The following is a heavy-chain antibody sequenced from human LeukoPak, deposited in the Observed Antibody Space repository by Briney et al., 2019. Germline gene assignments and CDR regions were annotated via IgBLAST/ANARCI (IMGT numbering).Heavy chain of an antibody. D-gene: IGHD5-18*01. CDR1: GYTXTDYY. CDR2: INPTNGGT. CDR3: ARDRGNRGYSFNN. J-gene: IGHJ4*02. V-gene: IGHV1-2*02. Sequence: ASVKVSCKSSGYTXTDYYIHWVRQAPGQGLEWIGWINPTNGGTNYVQKFQGRVTMTRDTSISTAYMDLSSLRSDDTAVSYCARDRGNRGYSFNNWGQGTLVTVSS.